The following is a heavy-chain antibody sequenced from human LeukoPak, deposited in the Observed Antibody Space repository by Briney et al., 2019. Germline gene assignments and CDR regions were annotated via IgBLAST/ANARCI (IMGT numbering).Heavy chain of an antibody. J-gene: IGHJ4*02. Sequence: SETLSLTCTVSGGSISSSSSYWGWIRQPPGKGLEWIGSIYYSGRTYYNPSLKSRVTISVDTSRNRFSLKLSSVTAADTAVYYCARDPGNYVDYWGQGTLVTVSS. CDR3: ARDPGNYVDY. V-gene: IGHV4-39*07. CDR1: GGSISSSSSY. CDR2: IYYSGRT.